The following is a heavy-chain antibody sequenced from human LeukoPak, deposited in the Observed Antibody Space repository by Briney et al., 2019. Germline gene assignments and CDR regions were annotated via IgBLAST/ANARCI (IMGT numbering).Heavy chain of an antibody. CDR1: GYTFTSYG. D-gene: IGHD5-24*01. J-gene: IGHJ3*02. CDR2: ISAYNGNT. CDR3: AAALIVMKDGYNPGAHDAFDI. Sequence: ASVKVSCKASGYTFTSYGISWVRQAPGQGLEWMGWISAYNGNTNYAQKFQERVTITRDMSTSTAYMELSSLRSEDTAVYYCAAALIVMKDGYNPGAHDAFDIWGQGTMVTVSS. V-gene: IGHV1-18*01.